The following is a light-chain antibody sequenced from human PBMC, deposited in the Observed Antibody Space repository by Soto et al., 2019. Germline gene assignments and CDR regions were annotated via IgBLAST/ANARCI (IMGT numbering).Light chain of an antibody. CDR3: QTWGTGIHVV. CDR2: LNSNGSH. J-gene: IGLJ2*01. CDR1: SGHTNYA. V-gene: IGLV4-69*01. Sequence: QSVLTQSPSASASLGASVKLTCTLSSGHTNYAIAWHQQQPEKGPRYLMKLNSNGSHSKGDGIPDRFSGSSSGAERYLTISSVQPEDEADYYCQTWGTGIHVVFGGGTKLTVL.